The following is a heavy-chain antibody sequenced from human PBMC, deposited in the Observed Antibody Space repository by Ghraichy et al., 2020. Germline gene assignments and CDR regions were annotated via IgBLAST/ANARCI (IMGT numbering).Heavy chain of an antibody. CDR3: ARARTYYYDSSGCLDY. CDR2: INSDGSST. CDR1: GFTFSSYW. Sequence: GGSLRLSCAASGFTFSSYWMHWVRQAPGKGLVWVSRINSDGSSTSYADSVKGRFTISRDNAKNTLYLQMNSLRAEDTSVYYCARARTYYYDSSGCLDYWGQGTLVTVSS. V-gene: IGHV3-74*01. J-gene: IGHJ4*02. D-gene: IGHD3-22*01.